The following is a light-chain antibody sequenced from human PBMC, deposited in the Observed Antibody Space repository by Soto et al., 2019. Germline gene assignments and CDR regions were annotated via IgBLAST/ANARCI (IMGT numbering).Light chain of an antibody. Sequence: QSALTPPASVFGSPGQSITFSCTGTSSDVGGYNFVSWYQQHPGKAPKLMLYEVSSRPSGVSNRFSGSKSGNTASRTISGLQPEDEADYYCSSYTTSTTVVFGTGTKLTVL. V-gene: IGLV2-14*03. CDR2: EVS. CDR3: SSYTTSTTVV. J-gene: IGLJ1*01. CDR1: SSDVGGYNF.